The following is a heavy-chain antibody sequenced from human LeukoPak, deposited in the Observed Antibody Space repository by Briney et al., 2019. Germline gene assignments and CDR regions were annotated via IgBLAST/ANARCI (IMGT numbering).Heavy chain of an antibody. D-gene: IGHD3-9*01. CDR3: ARSPYDISRMAV. CDR2: IYYSGST. V-gene: IGHV4-59*01. CDR1: GGSISSYY. Sequence: SETLSLTCTVSGGSISSYYWSWIRQPPGKGLEWIGYIYYSGSTNYNPSLKSRVTISVDTSKNQFSLKLSSVTAADTAVYYCARSPYDISRMAVWGKGTTVTISS. J-gene: IGHJ6*03.